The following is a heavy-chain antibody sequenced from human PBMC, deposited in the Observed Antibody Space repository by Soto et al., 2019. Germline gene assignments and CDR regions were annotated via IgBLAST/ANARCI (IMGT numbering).Heavy chain of an antibody. CDR3: ARDIQLMGFDP. J-gene: IGHJ5*02. CDR1: GYTFTSYG. V-gene: IGHV1-18*01. CDR2: IIAYNFNT. Sequence: ASVKVSCKASGYTFTSYGISLVRQAPVQVLELIVWIIAYNFNTNYSQKLQGRFTITTYTSTITAYMELRSLRSDDTAVYYCARDIQLMGFDPWGQGTLVTVSS. D-gene: IGHD1-1*01.